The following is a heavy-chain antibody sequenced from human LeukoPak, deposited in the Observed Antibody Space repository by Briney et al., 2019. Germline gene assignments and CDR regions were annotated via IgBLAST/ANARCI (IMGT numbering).Heavy chain of an antibody. CDR2: ISTSSYI. Sequence: KSGGSLRLSCAASGFTFSSYTMNWVRQAPGKGLEWVSSISTSSYINYADSVKGRFTISRDNAKNSLYLQMNSLRAEDTAVYYCARLYSSSSGLRASDYWGQGTLVTVSS. CDR1: GFTFSSYT. V-gene: IGHV3-21*01. J-gene: IGHJ4*02. D-gene: IGHD6-6*01. CDR3: ARLYSSSSGLRASDY.